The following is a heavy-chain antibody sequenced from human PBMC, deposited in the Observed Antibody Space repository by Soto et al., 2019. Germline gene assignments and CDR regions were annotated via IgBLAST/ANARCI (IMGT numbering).Heavy chain of an antibody. D-gene: IGHD3-10*01. J-gene: IGHJ4*02. CDR2: IIPMVDMA. V-gene: IGHV1-69*02. CDR3: ATNYGSGSTHFDY. CDR1: GDTFSFYT. Sequence: QVQLAQSGAEVKKPGSSVRLSCTASGDTFSFYTISWVRQAPGQGPVWMGRIIPMVDMADYPQKFQGRVTISADKSTSTAYMVLSSLRSDDTAVYFCATNYGSGSTHFDYWGQGTLVTVSS.